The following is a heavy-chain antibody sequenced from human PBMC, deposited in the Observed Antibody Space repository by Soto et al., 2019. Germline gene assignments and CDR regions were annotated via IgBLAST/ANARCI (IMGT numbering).Heavy chain of an antibody. Sequence: QLQLQESGPGLVKPSETLSLTCTVSGGSISSYSYYWGWIRQPPGKGLEWIGSIYYSGSTYYNPSLKSRVTISVDTSKNQFSLKLSSVTAADTAVYYCARVLYSGIQLWPFDYWGQGTLVTVSS. J-gene: IGHJ4*02. CDR3: ARVLYSGIQLWPFDY. CDR2: IYYSGST. D-gene: IGHD5-18*01. V-gene: IGHV4-39*01. CDR1: GGSISSYSYY.